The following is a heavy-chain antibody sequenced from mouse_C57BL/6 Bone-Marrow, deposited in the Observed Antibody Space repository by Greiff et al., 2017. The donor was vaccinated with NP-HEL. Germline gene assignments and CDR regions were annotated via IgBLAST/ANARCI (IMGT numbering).Heavy chain of an antibody. J-gene: IGHJ4*01. CDR2: IDPSDSET. D-gene: IGHD2-2*01. V-gene: IGHV1-52*01. CDR1: GYTFTSYW. CDR3: ARMVTTNYYYAMDY. Sequence: QVQLQQSGAELVRPGSSVKLSCKASGYTFTSYWMHWVKQRPIQGLEWIGNIDPSDSETHYNQKFKDKATLTVDKSSSTAYMQLSSLTSEDSAVYYCARMVTTNYYYAMDYWGQGTSVTVSS.